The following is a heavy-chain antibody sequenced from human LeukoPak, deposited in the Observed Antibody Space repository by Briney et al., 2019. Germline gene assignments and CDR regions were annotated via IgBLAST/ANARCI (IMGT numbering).Heavy chain of an antibody. D-gene: IGHD3-3*01. J-gene: IGHJ6*02. Sequence: ASVKVSCKASGYTFTSYGISWVRQAPGQGLEWMGWISAYNGNTNYAQKLQGRVTMTTDTSTSIAYMELRSLRSDDTAVYYCAREGRFLEWLYTRYYYYGMDVWGQGTTVTVSS. CDR3: AREGRFLEWLYTRYYYYGMDV. CDR1: GYTFTSYG. V-gene: IGHV1-18*01. CDR2: ISAYNGNT.